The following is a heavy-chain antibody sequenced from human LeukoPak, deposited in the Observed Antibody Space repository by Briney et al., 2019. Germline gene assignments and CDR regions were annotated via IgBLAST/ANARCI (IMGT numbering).Heavy chain of an antibody. CDR2: ISSSSSYI. CDR3: ARHLWRAFDI. J-gene: IGHJ3*02. CDR1: GFTFSSYS. V-gene: IGHV3-21*01. Sequence: PGGSLRLSCAASGFTFSSYSTNWVRQAPGKGLEWVSSISSSSSYIYYADSVKGRFTISRDNAKNSLYLQMNSLRAEDTAVYYCARHLWRAFDIWGQGTMVTVSS. D-gene: IGHD3-3*02.